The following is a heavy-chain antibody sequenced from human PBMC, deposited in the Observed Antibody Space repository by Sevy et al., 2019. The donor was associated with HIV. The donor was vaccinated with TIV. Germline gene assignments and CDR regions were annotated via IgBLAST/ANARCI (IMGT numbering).Heavy chain of an antibody. D-gene: IGHD6-13*01. V-gene: IGHV3-13*01. CDR1: GFTFSSYD. CDR3: ARETAADAFDV. Sequence: QLGGSLRLSCAATGFTFSSYDMHGVRQVAGKGVEWVSSIGLGGDTYFSGSVKGRFTISRDNAKNSLYLQMNSLRAGDTAVYYCARETAADAFDVWGQGTVVTVSS. CDR2: IGLGGDT. J-gene: IGHJ3*01.